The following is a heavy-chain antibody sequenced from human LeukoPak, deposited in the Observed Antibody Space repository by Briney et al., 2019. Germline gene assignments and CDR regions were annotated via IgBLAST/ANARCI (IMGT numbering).Heavy chain of an antibody. D-gene: IGHD6-13*01. CDR3: AREGIAFDY. V-gene: IGHV3-48*03. CDR2: ITESGSTI. CDR1: GFIFSSYE. Sequence: PGGSLRLSCAASGFIFSSYEMNWVRQAPGKGLEWVSYITESGSTIYYADSVKGRFTISRDNSKNTLYLQMNSLRAEDTAVYYCAREGIAFDYWGQGTLVTVSS. J-gene: IGHJ4*02.